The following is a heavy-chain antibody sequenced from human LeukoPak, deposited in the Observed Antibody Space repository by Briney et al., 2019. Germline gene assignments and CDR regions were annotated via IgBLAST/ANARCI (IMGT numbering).Heavy chain of an antibody. V-gene: IGHV3-21*01. J-gene: IGHJ6*02. D-gene: IGHD2-15*01. CDR1: GFTFSIYS. CDR3: ARDPGGFPYYYGMDV. Sequence: GGSLRLSCAASGFTFSIYSMNWVRQAPGQGLEWVSSISINSNYIYYADSMKGRFTISRDDAENSLYLQMNSLRAEDTAVYYCARDPGGFPYYYGMDVWGQGATVTVSS. CDR2: ISINSNYI.